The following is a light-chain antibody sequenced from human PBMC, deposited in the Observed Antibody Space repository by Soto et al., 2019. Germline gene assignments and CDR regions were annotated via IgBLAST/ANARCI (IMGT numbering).Light chain of an antibody. CDR1: SSDVGGYNS. J-gene: IGLJ2*01. CDR3: SSYTSSSTLV. V-gene: IGLV2-14*01. Sequence: QAVVTQPASVSGSPGQSITISCTGTSSDVGGYNSVSWYQQHPGKAPKLMIYEVSNRPSGVSNRFSGSKSGNTASLTISGLQAEDEADYYCSSYTSSSTLVFGGGTQLTVL. CDR2: EVS.